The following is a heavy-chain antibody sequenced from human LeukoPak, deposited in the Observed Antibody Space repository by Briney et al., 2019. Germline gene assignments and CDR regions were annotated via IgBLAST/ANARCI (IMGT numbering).Heavy chain of an antibody. J-gene: IGHJ6*03. D-gene: IGHD6-13*01. CDR3: ARVAAARYYYYMDV. CDR2: IYYSGTA. CDR1: GGSISSSSYY. Sequence: SETLSLTCTVSGGSISSSSYYWGWIRQPPGKGLEWIGTIYYSGTAYYSPSLKSRVTISVDTSMNQFSLRLSSVTAAGTAVFYCARVAAARYYYYMDVWGKGTTVTVSS. V-gene: IGHV4-39*01.